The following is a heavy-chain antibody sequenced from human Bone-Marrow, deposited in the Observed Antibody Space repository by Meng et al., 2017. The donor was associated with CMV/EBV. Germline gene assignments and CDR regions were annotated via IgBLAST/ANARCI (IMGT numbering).Heavy chain of an antibody. J-gene: IGHJ6*02. CDR1: GFTFSSYS. D-gene: IGHD6-13*01. V-gene: IGHV3-21*01. Sequence: GESLKISCAASGFTFSSYSMNWVRQAPGKGLEWVSSISSSSSYIYYADSVKGRFTISRDNAKNSLYLQMNSLRAEDTAVYYCARRGYSSSWYAWGEYYYYYGMDVWGQGTTVTVSS. CDR2: ISSSSSYI. CDR3: ARRGYSSSWYAWGEYYYYYGMDV.